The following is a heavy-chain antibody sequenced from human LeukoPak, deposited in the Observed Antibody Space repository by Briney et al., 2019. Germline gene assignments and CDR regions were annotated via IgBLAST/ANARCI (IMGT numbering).Heavy chain of an antibody. V-gene: IGHV1-8*01. CDR3: ARVPFYGSGSYPRGRNWFDP. CDR1: GYTFTSYD. Sequence: ASVKVSCKASGYTFTSYDINWVRQATGQGLEWMGWMNPNSGNTGYAQKFQGRVTMTRNTSISTAYMELSSLRSEDTAVYYCARVPFYGSGSYPRGRNWFDPWGQGTLVTVSS. CDR2: MNPNSGNT. D-gene: IGHD3-10*01. J-gene: IGHJ5*02.